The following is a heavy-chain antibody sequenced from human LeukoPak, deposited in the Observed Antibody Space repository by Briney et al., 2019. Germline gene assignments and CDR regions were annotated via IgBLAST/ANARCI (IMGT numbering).Heavy chain of an antibody. D-gene: IGHD1-26*01. CDR2: IIPISGTT. CDR1: GGTFTSYA. V-gene: IGHV1-69*15. J-gene: IGHJ5*02. CDR3: ARKLRLGGNWFDP. Sequence: SVKVSCKTSGGTFTSYAITWVRQAPGQGLEWMGKIIPISGTTNYAQKFQGRVTFTADESTSTAYMELSSLRSEDTALYYCARKLRLGGNWFDPWGQGTLVTDSS.